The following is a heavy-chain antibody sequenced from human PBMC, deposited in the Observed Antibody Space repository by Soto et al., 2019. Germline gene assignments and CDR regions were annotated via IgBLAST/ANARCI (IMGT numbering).Heavy chain of an antibody. V-gene: IGHV5-51*01. D-gene: IGHD5-18*01. CDR1: GYSFTSYW. J-gene: IGHJ6*02. CDR2: IYPGDSDA. Sequence: GESLKISCQGSGYSFTSYWIGWVRQMPGKGLEWVGIIYPGDSDAKYSPSFQGQVTISVDKSTRTAYLQWSSLKASDTAMYYCVSDTARTYYYYAMDVWGQGTTVTVSS. CDR3: VSDTARTYYYYAMDV.